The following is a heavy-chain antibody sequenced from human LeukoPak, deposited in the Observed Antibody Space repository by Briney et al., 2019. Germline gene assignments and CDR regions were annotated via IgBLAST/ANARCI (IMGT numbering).Heavy chain of an antibody. D-gene: IGHD2-21*01. V-gene: IGHV3-66*04. CDR3: ARRRLRPSYGMDV. CDR2: IYSGGST. CDR1: GFTVSSNY. Sequence: GGSLRLSCPPSGFTVSSNYMSGVGQAPGKGLDWVSVIYSGGSTYYADSVKGRFTISRDNSKNTLYLRMNNLRAEDTAVYYCARRRLRPSYGMDVWGQGTTVTVSS. J-gene: IGHJ6*02.